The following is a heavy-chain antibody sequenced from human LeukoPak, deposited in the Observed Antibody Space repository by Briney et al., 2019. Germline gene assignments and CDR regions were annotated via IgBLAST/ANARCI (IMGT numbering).Heavy chain of an antibody. Sequence: GRSLRLSCAASGFTFSPYAMHWVRQAPGKGLEWVALISNDGSNKYYADSVKGRFTISRDNSKNTLDLQMNSLRAEDTAVYYCARDRRDYGGNPVDYWGQGTLVTVSS. J-gene: IGHJ4*02. CDR2: ISNDGSNK. CDR3: ARDRRDYGGNPVDY. CDR1: GFTFSPYA. D-gene: IGHD4-23*01. V-gene: IGHV3-30*03.